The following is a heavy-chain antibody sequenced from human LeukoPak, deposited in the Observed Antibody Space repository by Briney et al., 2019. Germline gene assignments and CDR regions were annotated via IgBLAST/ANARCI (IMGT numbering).Heavy chain of an antibody. CDR2: ISSSSSYI. Sequence: GGSLRLSCAASGFTFSSYSMNWVRQAPGKGLEWVSSISSSSSYIYYADSVKGRFTISRDNAKNSLYLQMNSLRAEDTAVYYCARERFDYGDYLKYFDYWGQGTLVTVSS. D-gene: IGHD4-17*01. V-gene: IGHV3-21*01. CDR1: GFTFSSYS. J-gene: IGHJ4*02. CDR3: ARERFDYGDYLKYFDY.